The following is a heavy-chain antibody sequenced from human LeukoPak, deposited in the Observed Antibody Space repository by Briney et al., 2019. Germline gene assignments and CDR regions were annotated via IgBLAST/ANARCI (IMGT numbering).Heavy chain of an antibody. CDR2: IYTSGST. V-gene: IGHV4-61*02. Sequence: SQTLSLTCTVSGGSISSGSYYWSWIRQPAGLGLEWIGRIYTSGSTNYNPSLKSRVTISVDTSKNQFSLKLGSVTAADTAVYYCARVEYSSSSVDYWGQGTLVTVSS. D-gene: IGHD6-6*01. CDR1: GGSISSGSYY. CDR3: ARVEYSSSSVDY. J-gene: IGHJ4*02.